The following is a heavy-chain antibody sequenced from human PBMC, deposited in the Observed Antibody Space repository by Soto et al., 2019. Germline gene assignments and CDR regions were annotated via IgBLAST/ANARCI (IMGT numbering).Heavy chain of an antibody. V-gene: IGHV1-18*01. CDR2: ISAYNGNT. Sequence: ASVKVSCKASGYTFTSYGISWVRQAPGQGLEWMGWISAYNGNTNYAQKLQGRVTMTTDTSTSTAYMELRSLRSDDPAVYYCAITSRTFFAPNAFDIWGQGTMVTVSS. D-gene: IGHD1-1*01. CDR3: AITSRTFFAPNAFDI. J-gene: IGHJ3*02. CDR1: GYTFTSYG.